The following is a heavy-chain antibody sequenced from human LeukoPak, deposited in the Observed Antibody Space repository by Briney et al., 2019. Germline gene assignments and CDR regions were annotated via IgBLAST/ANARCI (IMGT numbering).Heavy chain of an antibody. V-gene: IGHV4-34*01. D-gene: IGHD2-2*02. CDR2: INHSGST. Sequence: SETLSLTCAVYGGSFSGYYWSWLRQPPGKGLEWIGEINHSGSTNYNPSLKSRVTISVDTSKNQFSLKLSSVTAADTAVYYCARVRVAAIRNKPMNYYYYGMDVWGQGTTVTVSS. J-gene: IGHJ6*02. CDR1: GGSFSGYY. CDR3: ARVRVAAIRNKPMNYYYYGMDV.